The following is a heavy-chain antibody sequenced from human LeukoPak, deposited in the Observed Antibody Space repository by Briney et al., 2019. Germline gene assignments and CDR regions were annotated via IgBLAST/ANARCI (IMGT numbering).Heavy chain of an antibody. J-gene: IGHJ4*02. Sequence: PSETLSLTCAVYGGSFSGYYWSWIRQPPGKGLEWIGEINHSGSTNYNPSLKSRVTISVDTSKNQFSLKLSSVTAADTAVYYCARGRGIAVAGFYSGSHNYFDYWGQGTLVTVSS. D-gene: IGHD6-19*01. CDR2: INHSGST. V-gene: IGHV4-34*01. CDR1: GGSFSGYY. CDR3: ARGRGIAVAGFYSGSHNYFDY.